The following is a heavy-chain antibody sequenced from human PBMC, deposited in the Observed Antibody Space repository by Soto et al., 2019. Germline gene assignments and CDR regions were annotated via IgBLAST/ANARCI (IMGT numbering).Heavy chain of an antibody. J-gene: IGHJ3*02. CDR1: GFTFSSYS. V-gene: IGHV3-21*01. CDR2: ISSSSSYI. D-gene: IGHD2-8*02. Sequence: GGSLRLSCAASGFTFSSYSMNWVRQAPGKGLEWVSSISSSSSYIYYADSVKGRFTISRDNAKNSLYLQMTSLRVEDTAVYYCARVKVVYAIGRDDAFDIWGQGTMVTVSS. CDR3: ARVKVVYAIGRDDAFDI.